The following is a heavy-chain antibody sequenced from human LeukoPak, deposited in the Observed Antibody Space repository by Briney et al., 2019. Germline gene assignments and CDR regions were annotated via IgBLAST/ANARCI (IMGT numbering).Heavy chain of an antibody. D-gene: IGHD5-24*01. Sequence: SQTLSPTCPVASGSISSGVYYWSWLRQRPGKGLEWIGYIYYPDSTYYNPSLKSRVTISVDTSKNQLSLKLSSVTAADTAVYYCARGVRWLQLSYFDYWGQGTLVTVSS. CDR1: SGSISSGVYY. J-gene: IGHJ4*02. V-gene: IGHV4-31*03. CDR2: IYYPDST. CDR3: ARGVRWLQLSYFDY.